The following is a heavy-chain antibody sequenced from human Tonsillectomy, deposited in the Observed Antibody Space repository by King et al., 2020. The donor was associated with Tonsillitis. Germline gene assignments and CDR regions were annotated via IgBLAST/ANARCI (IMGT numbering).Heavy chain of an antibody. D-gene: IGHD3-9*01. CDR3: ARDRADILPCYSTDYYYGMDV. V-gene: IGHV3-30*04. J-gene: IGHJ6*02. CDR1: GFTFSSYA. CDR2: ISYDGSNK. Sequence: VQLVESGGGEVQPGRSLRLSCAASGFTFSSYAMHWVRQAPGKGLEWVAVISYDGSNKYYADSVKGRFTISRDNSKNTLYLQMNSLRAEDTAVYYCARDRADILPCYSTDYYYGMDVWGQGPTVTVSS.